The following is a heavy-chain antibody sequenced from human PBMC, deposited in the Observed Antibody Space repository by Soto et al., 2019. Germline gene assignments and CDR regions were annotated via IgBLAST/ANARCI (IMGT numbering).Heavy chain of an antibody. CDR3: ARAGTTVNYYYYYMDV. V-gene: IGHV3-48*01. CDR1: GFTFSSYS. CDR2: ISSSSSTI. D-gene: IGHD4-4*01. Sequence: EVQLVESGAGLVQPGGSLRLSCAPSGFTFSSYSMNWVRQAPGKGLEWVSYISSSSSTIYYADSVKGRFTISRDNAKNAPYLQMNSLRAEDTAVYYCARAGTTVNYYYYYMDVWGKGTTVTVSS. J-gene: IGHJ6*03.